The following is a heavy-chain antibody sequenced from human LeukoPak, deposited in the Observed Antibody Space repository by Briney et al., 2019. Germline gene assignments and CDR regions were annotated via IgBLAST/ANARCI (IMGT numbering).Heavy chain of an antibody. CDR3: ARDSSSWVLYYFDY. D-gene: IGHD6-13*01. CDR2: INPNSGGT. V-gene: IGHV1-2*02. CDR1: GYTFTGYY. Sequence: ASVKVSCKASGYTFTGYYMHWVRQAPGQGLEWMVWINPNSGGTNYAQKFQGRVTMTRDTSISTAYMELSRLRSDDTAVYYCARDSSSWVLYYFDYWGQGTLVTVSS. J-gene: IGHJ4*02.